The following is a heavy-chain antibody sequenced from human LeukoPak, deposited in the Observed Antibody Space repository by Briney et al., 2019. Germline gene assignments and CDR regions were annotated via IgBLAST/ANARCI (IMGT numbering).Heavy chain of an antibody. CDR2: ISYDGSKK. V-gene: IGHV3-30-3*01. CDR1: GFTFRSFA. Sequence: GGSLRLSCAASGFTFRSFAMHWVRQAPGKGLEWVAVISYDGSKKYYAESVKGRFTISRDNSKNTLYLQMNSLRAEDTAVYYCARRGGYSSGWYGGRDNWFDPWGQGTLVTVSS. CDR3: ARRGGYSSGWYGGRDNWFDP. J-gene: IGHJ5*02. D-gene: IGHD6-19*01.